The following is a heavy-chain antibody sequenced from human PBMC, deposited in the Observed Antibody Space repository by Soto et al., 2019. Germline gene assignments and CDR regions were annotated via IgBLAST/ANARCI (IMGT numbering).Heavy chain of an antibody. CDR1: GFTFSTYG. D-gene: IGHD4-17*01. V-gene: IGHV3-30*18. Sequence: QVQLVESGGGEVQPGRSLTISCAASGFTFSTYGMHWVRQTPGKGLEWVAVISYDGTNKFYSDSVKGRFTISRDNFKNTLTLQMNSLRDDDTAVYSCAKDLQSYGDYDYYCYGMDVWGLGARCTVSS. CDR2: ISYDGTNK. J-gene: IGHJ6*02. CDR3: AKDLQSYGDYDYYCYGMDV.